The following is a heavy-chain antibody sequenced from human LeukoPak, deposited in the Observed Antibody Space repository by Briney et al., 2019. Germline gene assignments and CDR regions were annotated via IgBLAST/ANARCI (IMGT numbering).Heavy chain of an antibody. Sequence: ASVKVSCKASGYTFTGYYIHWVRQAPGQGLEWMGWINPNNGGTNYAQKFQGRVTMTRDTSISAAYMELSRLRSDDTAVYYCARGATVTTANYGMDVWGQGTTVTVSS. CDR3: ARGATVTTANYGMDV. D-gene: IGHD4-17*01. J-gene: IGHJ6*02. V-gene: IGHV1-2*02. CDR1: GYTFTGYY. CDR2: INPNNGGT.